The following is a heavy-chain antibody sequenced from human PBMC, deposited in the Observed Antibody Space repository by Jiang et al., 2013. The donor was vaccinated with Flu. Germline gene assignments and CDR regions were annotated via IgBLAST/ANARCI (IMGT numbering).Heavy chain of an antibody. V-gene: IGHV3-21*01. J-gene: IGHJ3*02. D-gene: IGHD1-26*01. CDR2: ISSSSSYI. CDR1: TFSSYS. Sequence: TFSSYSMNWVRQAPGKGLEWVSSISSSSSYIYYADSVKGRFTISRDNAKNSLYLQMNSLRAEDTAVYYCASEWELPDEGAFDIWGQGTMVTVSS. CDR3: ASEWELPDEGAFDI.